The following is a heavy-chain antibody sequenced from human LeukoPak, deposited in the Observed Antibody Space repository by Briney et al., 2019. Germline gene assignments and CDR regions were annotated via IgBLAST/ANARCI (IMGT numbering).Heavy chain of an antibody. CDR1: GFTFSSYA. V-gene: IGHV3-23*01. CDR3: TTRSDSGYGPFDY. Sequence: PGGSLRLSCAASGFTFSSYAMSWVRQAPGKGLEWVSSISSSGGNTYYADSVKGRFTTSRDNSKNTLYLQMNSLRSEDTAVYYCTTRSDSGYGPFDYWGQGTLVTVSS. CDR2: ISSSGGNT. D-gene: IGHD5-12*01. J-gene: IGHJ4*02.